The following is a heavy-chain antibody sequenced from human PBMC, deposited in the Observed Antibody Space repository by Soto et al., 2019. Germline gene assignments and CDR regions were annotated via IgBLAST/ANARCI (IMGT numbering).Heavy chain of an antibody. Sequence: SVKVSCKASGYTFTGYYMHWVRQAPGQGLEWMGGIIPIFGTANYAQKFQGRVTITADESTSTAYMELSSLRSEDTAVYYCARDRGIEIHPEYYFDYWGQGTLVTVSS. CDR3: ARDRGIEIHPEYYFDY. CDR2: IIPIFGTA. V-gene: IGHV1-69*13. CDR1: GYTFTGYY. J-gene: IGHJ4*02. D-gene: IGHD3-10*01.